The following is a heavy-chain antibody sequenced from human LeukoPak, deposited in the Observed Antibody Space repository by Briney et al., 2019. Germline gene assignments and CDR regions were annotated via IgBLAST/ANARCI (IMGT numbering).Heavy chain of an antibody. V-gene: IGHV3-15*01. Sequence: PGGSLRLSCAASGFTFSNAWMSWVRQAPGKGLEWVGRIKSKTDGGTTDYAAPVKGRFTISRDDSKNTLYLQMNSLKTEDTAVYYCTTVGYSSSWYLGLPFHYYDSSGYYSSYYFDYWGQGTLVTVSS. CDR1: GFTFSNAW. CDR2: IKSKTDGGTT. CDR3: TTVGYSSSWYLGLPFHYYDSSGYYSSYYFDY. D-gene: IGHD3-22*01. J-gene: IGHJ4*02.